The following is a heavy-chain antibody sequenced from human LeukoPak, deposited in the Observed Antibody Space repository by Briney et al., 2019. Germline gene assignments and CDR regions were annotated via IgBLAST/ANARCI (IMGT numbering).Heavy chain of an antibody. CDR1: GYTFTTYD. CDR2: IIPLFGTP. Sequence: GASVKVSCKASGYTFTTYDINWVRQATGQGLEWMGGIIPLFGTPDYAQKFQDRLTITADKSTSTAYMELSSLRSEDTAVYYCARDPPLDYWGQGTLVTVSS. V-gene: IGHV1-69*06. CDR3: ARDPPLDY. J-gene: IGHJ4*02.